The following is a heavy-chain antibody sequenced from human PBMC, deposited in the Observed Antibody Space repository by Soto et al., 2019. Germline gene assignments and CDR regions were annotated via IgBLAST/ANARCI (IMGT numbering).Heavy chain of an antibody. D-gene: IGHD2-2*01. CDR3: ARDLGLVPAAIDYYYGMDV. J-gene: IGHJ6*02. CDR2: ISISGNT. V-gene: IGHV4-59*01. CDR1: GGSISSDF. Sequence: SETLSLTCTVSGGSISSDFWSWIRQPPGKGLEWIGYISISGNTDYSPSLKSRATISADTSRNQFSLKLSSVTAADTAVYYCARDLGLVPAAIDYYYGMDVWGQGTTVTVSS.